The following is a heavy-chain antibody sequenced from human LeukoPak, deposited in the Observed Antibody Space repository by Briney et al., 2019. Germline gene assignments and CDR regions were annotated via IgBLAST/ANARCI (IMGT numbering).Heavy chain of an antibody. CDR3: ARVAVVSVVYYFDY. J-gene: IGHJ4*02. CDR2: INPNSGGT. D-gene: IGHD2-15*01. CDR1: GYTFTSYG. V-gene: IGHV1-2*02. Sequence: ASVKVSCKASGYTFTSYGISWVRQAPGQGLEWMAWINPNSGGTNSAQKFQGRVTMTRDTSISTAYMELSRLRSDDTAVYYCARVAVVSVVYYFDYWGQGTLVTVSS.